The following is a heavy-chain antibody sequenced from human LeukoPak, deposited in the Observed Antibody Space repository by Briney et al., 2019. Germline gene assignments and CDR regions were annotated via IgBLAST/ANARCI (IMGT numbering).Heavy chain of an antibody. Sequence: PSETLSLTCTVSGGSISSSSYYWGWIRQPPGKGLEWIGSIYYSGSTNYNPSLKSRVTISVDTSKNQFSLKLSSVTAADTAVYYRARDSSGRGYYGMDVWGKGTTVTVSS. D-gene: IGHD6-19*01. V-gene: IGHV4-39*07. CDR1: GGSISSSSYY. CDR3: ARDSSGRGYYGMDV. CDR2: IYYSGST. J-gene: IGHJ6*04.